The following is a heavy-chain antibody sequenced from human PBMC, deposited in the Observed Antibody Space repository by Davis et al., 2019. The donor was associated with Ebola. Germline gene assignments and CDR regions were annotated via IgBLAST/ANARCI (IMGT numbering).Heavy chain of an antibody. V-gene: IGHV3-21*01. D-gene: IGHD2-15*01. Sequence: PGGSLRLSCAASGFTFSSYSMNWVRQAPGKGLEWVSSISSSSSYIYYADSVKGRFTISRDNAKNSLYLQMNSLRAEDTAVYYCAKDPGRCSGGSCYSNYYWGQGTLVTVSS. CDR3: AKDPGRCSGGSCYSNYY. CDR2: ISSSSSYI. CDR1: GFTFSSYS. J-gene: IGHJ4*02.